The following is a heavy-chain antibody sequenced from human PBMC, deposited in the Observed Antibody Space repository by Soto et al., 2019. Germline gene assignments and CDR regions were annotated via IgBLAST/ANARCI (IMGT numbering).Heavy chain of an antibody. J-gene: IGHJ4*02. CDR1: GFTFGDYA. CDR3: TRVGLWFGELPDY. CDR2: IRSKAYGGTT. Sequence: PGGSLRLSCTASGFTFGDYAMSWFRQAPGKGLEWVGFIRSKAYGGTTEYAASVKGRFTISRDDSKSIAYLQMNSLKTEDTAVYYCTRVGLWFGELPDYWGQGTLVTVSS. D-gene: IGHD3-10*01. V-gene: IGHV3-49*03.